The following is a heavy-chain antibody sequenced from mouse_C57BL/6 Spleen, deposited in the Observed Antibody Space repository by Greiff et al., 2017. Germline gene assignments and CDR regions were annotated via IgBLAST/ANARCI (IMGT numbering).Heavy chain of an antibody. CDR1: GYTFTSYG. J-gene: IGHJ1*03. CDR3: ARAGSKDWYFDV. D-gene: IGHD2-5*01. CDR2: IYPRSGNT. V-gene: IGHV1-81*01. Sequence: VQRVESGAELARPGASVKLSCKASGYTFTSYGISWVKQRTGQGLEWIGEIYPRSGNTYYNEKFKGKATLTADKSSSTAYMELRSLTSEDAAVYFCARAGSKDWYFDVWGTGTTVTVSS.